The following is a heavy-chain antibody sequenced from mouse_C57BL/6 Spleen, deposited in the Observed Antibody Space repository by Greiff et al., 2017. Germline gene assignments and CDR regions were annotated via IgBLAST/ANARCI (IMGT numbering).Heavy chain of an antibody. D-gene: IGHD4-1*01. CDR1: GFNINDYY. Sequence: VQLQQSGAELVRPGASVKLSCTASGFNINDYYMPWVKQRPEKGLEWIGRINPEDGATEDAPKFQGKATMTADTSYTTAYLQLSSLTSEDTAVYYCTSPRWVGVAYWGQATLVTVAA. CDR3: TSPRWVGVAY. J-gene: IGHJ3*01. CDR2: INPEDGAT. V-gene: IGHV14-1*01.